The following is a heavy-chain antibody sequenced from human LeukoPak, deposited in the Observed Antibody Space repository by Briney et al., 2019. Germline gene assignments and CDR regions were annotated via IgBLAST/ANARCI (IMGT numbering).Heavy chain of an antibody. CDR1: GFTFSDYY. V-gene: IGHV3-11*06. J-gene: IGHJ4*02. CDR2: ISSSSSYT. CDR3: ARDEVAAAGNDY. Sequence: PGGSLRLSCAASGFTFSDYYMSWIRQAPGKGLEWVSYISSSSSYTNYADSVKGRFTISRDNAKNSLYLQMNSLRAEDTAVYYCARDEVAAAGNDYWGQGTLVTVSS. D-gene: IGHD6-13*01.